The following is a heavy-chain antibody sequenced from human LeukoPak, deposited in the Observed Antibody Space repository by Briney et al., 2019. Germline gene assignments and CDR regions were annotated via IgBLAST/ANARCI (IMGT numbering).Heavy chain of an antibody. D-gene: IGHD3-22*01. V-gene: IGHV3-33*06. CDR2: IWDDGSKK. J-gene: IGHJ6*03. CDR3: AKEGRMMVVGYYYYMDV. Sequence: PGRSLRLSCAASGFTFSSYGMHWVRQAPGKGMEWVAVIWDDGSKKYYADSVKGRFTISRDNSKNTLYLQMNSLRAEDTAVYYCAKEGRMMVVGYYYYMDVWGKGTRSPSP. CDR1: GFTFSSYG.